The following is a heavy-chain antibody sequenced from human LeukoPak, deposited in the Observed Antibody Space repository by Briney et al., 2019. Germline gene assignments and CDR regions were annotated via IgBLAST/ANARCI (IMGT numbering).Heavy chain of an antibody. CDR2: ISYDGSNK. D-gene: IGHD3-9*01. CDR3: AKGLPDILTGYFNY. Sequence: QPGGSLRLSCAASGFTFSSYGMHWVRQAPGKGLEWVAVISYDGSNKYYADSVKGRFTISRDNSKNTLYLQMNSLRAEDTAVYYCAKGLPDILTGYFNYWGQGTLVTVSS. V-gene: IGHV3-30*18. CDR1: GFTFSSYG. J-gene: IGHJ4*02.